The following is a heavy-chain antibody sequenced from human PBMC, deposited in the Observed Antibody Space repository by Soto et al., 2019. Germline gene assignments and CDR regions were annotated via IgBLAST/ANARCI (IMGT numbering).Heavy chain of an antibody. D-gene: IGHD3-10*01. V-gene: IGHV3-30-3*01. CDR3: ARGYRVTMVRGVIPSDY. Sequence: QVQLVESGGGVVQPGRSLRLSCAASGFTFSSYAMHWVRQAPGKGLEWVAVISYDGSNKYYADSVKGRFTISRDNSKNTLYLQMNSLRAEDTAVYYCARGYRVTMVRGVIPSDYWGQGTLVTVSS. CDR2: ISYDGSNK. CDR1: GFTFSSYA. J-gene: IGHJ4*02.